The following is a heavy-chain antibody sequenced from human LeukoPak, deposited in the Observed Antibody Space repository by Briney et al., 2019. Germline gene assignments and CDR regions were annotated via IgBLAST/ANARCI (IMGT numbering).Heavy chain of an antibody. D-gene: IGHD1-26*01. J-gene: IGHJ2*01. CDR1: GFSFRDYA. Sequence: GGSLRLSCAASGFSFRDYALTWVRQAPGKGLEWVSALSRSGTSTYYADSVKGRFTISRDNSKNTLYLEMNSLRVEDTALYYCAKDGSGTYYVEWYFDLWGRGTLVTVSS. CDR2: LSRSGTST. CDR3: AKDGSGTYYVEWYFDL. V-gene: IGHV3-23*01.